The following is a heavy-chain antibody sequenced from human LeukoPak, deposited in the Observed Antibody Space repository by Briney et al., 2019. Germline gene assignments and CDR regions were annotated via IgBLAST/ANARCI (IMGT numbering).Heavy chain of an antibody. V-gene: IGHV3-7*01. Sequence: GGSLRLSCAASGFTFSSYWMSWVRQAPGKGLEWVANIKQDGSEKYYVDSVKGRFTISRDNAKNSLYLQMNSLRAEDTAVYYCARVLLAVAGAAFDIWGQGTMVTVSS. CDR1: GFTFSSYW. CDR2: IKQDGSEK. D-gene: IGHD6-19*01. J-gene: IGHJ3*02. CDR3: ARVLLAVAGAAFDI.